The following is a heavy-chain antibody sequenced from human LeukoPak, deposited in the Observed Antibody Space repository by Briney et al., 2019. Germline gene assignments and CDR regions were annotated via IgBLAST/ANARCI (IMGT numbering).Heavy chain of an antibody. J-gene: IGHJ3*02. CDR3: ARRAYGGKAAFGM. CDR1: GGSIISDTYY. Sequence: PSQTLSLTCSVSGGSIISDTYYWSWIRQPAGKGLEWIGRIFSSGSTNYNPSLKSRVTMSVDTSKNQFSLKLSSVTAADTAVYYCARRAYGGKAAFGMWSQGTMVTVSS. D-gene: IGHD4-23*01. V-gene: IGHV4-61*02. CDR2: IFSSGST.